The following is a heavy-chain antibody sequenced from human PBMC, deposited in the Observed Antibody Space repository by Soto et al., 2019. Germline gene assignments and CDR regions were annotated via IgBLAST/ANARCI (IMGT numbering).Heavy chain of an antibody. CDR2: ISSSSSTI. J-gene: IGHJ6*03. CDR1: GFTFSSYS. D-gene: IGHD2-8*01. Sequence: GGSLRLSCAASGFTFSSYSMNWVRQAPGKGLEWVSYISSSSSTIYYADSVKGRFTISRDNAKNSLYLQMNSLRAEDTAVYYCAGGGVLMAYYYYMDVWGKGTTVTVSS. CDR3: AGGGVLMAYYYYMDV. V-gene: IGHV3-48*01.